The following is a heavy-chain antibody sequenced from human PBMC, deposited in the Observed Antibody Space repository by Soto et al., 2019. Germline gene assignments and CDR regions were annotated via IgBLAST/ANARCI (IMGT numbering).Heavy chain of an antibody. J-gene: IGHJ5*02. CDR2: SYYSGST. CDR3: AREGTGAFAP. Sequence: QVQLQESGPGLVKPSQTLSLTCTVSGGSISSGGYYWSWIRQHPVKCLEWIGYSYYSGSTYYNPALQRRVFISVDTSKNQFSLKLSSLTAADTAVYYCAREGTGAFAPWGQGTLVTVSS. CDR1: GGSISSGGYY. D-gene: IGHD3-10*01. V-gene: IGHV4-31*03.